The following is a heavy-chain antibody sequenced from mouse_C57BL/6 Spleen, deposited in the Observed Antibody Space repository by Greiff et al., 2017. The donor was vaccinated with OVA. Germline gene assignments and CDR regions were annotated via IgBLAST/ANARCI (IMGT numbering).Heavy chain of an antibody. V-gene: IGHV2-6*03. J-gene: IGHJ4*01. CDR1: GFSLTSYG. CDR2: IWSDGST. Sequence: VQLQESGPGLVAPSQSLSITYTVSGFSLTSYGVHWVRQPPGKGLEWLVVIWSDGSTTYNSALKSRLSISKDNSKSQVFLKMNSLQTDDTAMYYCARSDYGTLYYAMDYWGQGTSVTVSS. D-gene: IGHD1-1*01. CDR3: ARSDYGTLYYAMDY.